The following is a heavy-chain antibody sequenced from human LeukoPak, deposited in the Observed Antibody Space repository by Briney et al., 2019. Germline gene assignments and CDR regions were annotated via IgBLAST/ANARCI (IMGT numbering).Heavy chain of an antibody. V-gene: IGHV1-3*04. J-gene: IGHJ6*02. CDR2: INSANGNT. CDR3: ARDGRFIVADYYYGMDV. CDR1: GYTFANYA. D-gene: IGHD1-26*01. Sequence: ASVKVTCKASGYTFANYAMHWVRQAPGERSERMGWINSANGNTKYSQKLQGRVKITRDTSASTAYMDLSSLRSEDPAVYYCARDGRFIVADYYYGMDVWGQGTTVTASS.